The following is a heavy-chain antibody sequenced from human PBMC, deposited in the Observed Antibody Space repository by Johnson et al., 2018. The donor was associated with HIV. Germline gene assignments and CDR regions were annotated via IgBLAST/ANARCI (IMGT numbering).Heavy chain of an antibody. V-gene: IGHV3-30*18. CDR2: ISYDGSNK. J-gene: IGHJ3*02. D-gene: IGHD1-26*01. CDR3: AKGVVGVLSNAFDI. CDR1: GFTFSNYG. Sequence: QVQLVESGGGVVQPGGSVRLSCAASGFTFSNYGMHWVRQAPGKGLEWVAVISYDGSNKDYADSVKGRFTISRDNSKNTLYLQMNSLRAEDTAVYYCAKGVVGVLSNAFDIWGQGTMVIVSS.